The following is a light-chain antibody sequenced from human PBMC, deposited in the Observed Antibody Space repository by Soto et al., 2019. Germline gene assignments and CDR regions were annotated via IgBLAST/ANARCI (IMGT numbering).Light chain of an antibody. Sequence: EIVLTQSPATLSLSPGERATLSCRASQTIKTYLAWYQQKPGQAPRLLVSDASNRATGVPARFSGSGSGTDFTLTINNLEPEDFAVYFCQQRNDWPRITFGQGTRLEMK. CDR1: QTIKTY. CDR2: DAS. V-gene: IGKV3-11*01. CDR3: QQRNDWPRIT. J-gene: IGKJ5*01.